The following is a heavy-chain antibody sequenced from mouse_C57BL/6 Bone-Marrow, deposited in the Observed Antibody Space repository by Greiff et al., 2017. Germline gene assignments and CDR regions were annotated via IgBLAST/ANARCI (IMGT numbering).Heavy chain of an antibody. CDR1: GFTFSSYT. CDR3: SRQVTTVLATKYFDV. V-gene: IGHV5-9*01. D-gene: IGHD1-1*01. Sequence: DVQLVESGGGLVKPGGSLKLSCAASGFTFSSYTMSWVRQTPEKRLQWVAAISGGGGNTYYPDSVKGRFTISRDNDTNILYLQMSSLRSEDTALYYCSRQVTTVLATKYFDVWGTGTTVTVSS. J-gene: IGHJ1*03. CDR2: ISGGGGNT.